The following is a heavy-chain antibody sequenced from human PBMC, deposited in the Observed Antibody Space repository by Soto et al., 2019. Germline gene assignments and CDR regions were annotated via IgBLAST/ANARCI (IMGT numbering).Heavy chain of an antibody. J-gene: IGHJ6*02. D-gene: IGHD3-22*01. V-gene: IGHV3-30*18. CDR1: GFTFSSYG. CDR2: ISYDGSNK. Sequence: GGSLRLSCAASGFTFSSYGMHWVRQAPGKGLEWVAVISYDGSNKYYADSVKGRFTISRDNSKNTLYLQMNSLRAEDTAVYYCAKRYYYDSSGYYPWYYYGMDVWGQGTTVTVSS. CDR3: AKRYYYDSSGYYPWYYYGMDV.